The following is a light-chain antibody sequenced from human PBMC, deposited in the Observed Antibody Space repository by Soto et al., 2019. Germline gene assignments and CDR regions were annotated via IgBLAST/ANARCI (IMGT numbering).Light chain of an antibody. CDR3: QQRSHWQGT. Sequence: EMVVTQSPATLSLSPGERATLSCRASQSVSSYLAWYQQKPGQAPRLLIYDASNRATGIPARFSGSGSGTDCTLTISSLEPEDFAVYYCQQRSHWQGTFGQGTQLASK. CDR1: QSVSSY. CDR2: DAS. J-gene: IGKJ2*01. V-gene: IGKV3-11*01.